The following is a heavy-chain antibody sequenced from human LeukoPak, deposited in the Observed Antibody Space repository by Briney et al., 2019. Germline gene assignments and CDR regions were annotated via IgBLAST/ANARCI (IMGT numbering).Heavy chain of an antibody. D-gene: IGHD3-10*01. Sequence: GGSLRLSCVPSGFPFSSFAMTWVRQAPGKGLEWVSSISGSGGTTYYADSVKGRFTISRDSSKNMLYLHMNRLRAEDTAVYYCAKSPYFYNSGRSVDVWGKGTTVTVPS. CDR2: ISGSGGTT. CDR1: GFPFSSFA. CDR3: AKSPYFYNSGRSVDV. V-gene: IGHV3-23*01. J-gene: IGHJ6*04.